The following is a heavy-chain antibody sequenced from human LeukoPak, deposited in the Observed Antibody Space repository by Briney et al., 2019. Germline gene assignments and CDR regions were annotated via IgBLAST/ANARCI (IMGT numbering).Heavy chain of an antibody. CDR3: ARELSGGDYAY. D-gene: IGHD2-21*02. V-gene: IGHV4-38-2*02. CDR1: GSSISSGYF. CDR2: ISHSGST. Sequence: SETLSLTCAVSGSSISSGYFWGWIRQPPGKGLEWIGSISHSGSTFYNPFLKSRVTISIDTSKNQFSLKMTSVTAADTAVYYCARELSGGDYAYWGQGTLVTVSS. J-gene: IGHJ4*02.